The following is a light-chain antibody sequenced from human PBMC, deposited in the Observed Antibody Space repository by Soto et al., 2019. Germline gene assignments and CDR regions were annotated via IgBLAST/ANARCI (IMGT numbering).Light chain of an antibody. J-gene: IGKJ4*01. CDR3: QQYGDSPRGT. CDR1: QIVSSNY. V-gene: IGKV3D-20*01. CDR2: DAS. Sequence: EVVLTQSPASLSLSPGERATLSCGASQIVSSNYLAWYQQKPGLAPRLLIYDASTRATGVPDRFRGCGSGTYFTLTINRLEPQDSAVYYCQQYGDSPRGTFGGGTKVEIK.